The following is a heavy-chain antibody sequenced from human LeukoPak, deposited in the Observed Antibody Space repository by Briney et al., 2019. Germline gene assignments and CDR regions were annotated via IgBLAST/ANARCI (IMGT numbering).Heavy chain of an antibody. CDR1: GFTFSSYW. D-gene: IGHD3-10*01. Sequence: GGSLRLSCAASGFTFSSYWMHWVRQAPGKGLVWVSRINSDGSTINYADSVKGRFTISRDNAKNTLYLQMNSLRAEDMAVYYCARDFGGSRDYWGQGTLVTVSS. V-gene: IGHV3-74*01. CDR2: INSDGSTI. CDR3: ARDFGGSRDY. J-gene: IGHJ4*02.